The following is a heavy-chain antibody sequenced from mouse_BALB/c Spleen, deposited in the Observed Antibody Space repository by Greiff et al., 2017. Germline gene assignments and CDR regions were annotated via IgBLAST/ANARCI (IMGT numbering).Heavy chain of an antibody. CDR2: ISYSGST. CDR3: AREEREGFAY. Sequence: EVQREESGPGLVKPSQSLSLSCTATGYSITSDYAWNWIRQFPGNKLEWMGYISYSGSTDYNPSFKSRISITRDTSKNQFFLQLNSVTTEDTATYYCAREEREGFAYWGQGTLVTVSA. J-gene: IGHJ3*01. CDR1: GYSITSDYA. V-gene: IGHV3-2*02.